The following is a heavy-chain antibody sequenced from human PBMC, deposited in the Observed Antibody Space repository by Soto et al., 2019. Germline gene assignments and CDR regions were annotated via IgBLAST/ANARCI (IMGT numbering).Heavy chain of an antibody. CDR3: ARDLGDGSSWSNWFDP. J-gene: IGHJ5*02. Sequence: PSETLSLSCTVSGCPISSYYWSWIRQPAGNGLEWIGRIYTSGSTNYNPSLKSRVTMSVDTSKNQFSLKLSSVTAADTAVYYCARDLGDGSSWSNWFDPWGQGILVTVSS. CDR2: IYTSGST. CDR1: GCPISSYY. V-gene: IGHV4-4*07. D-gene: IGHD6-13*01.